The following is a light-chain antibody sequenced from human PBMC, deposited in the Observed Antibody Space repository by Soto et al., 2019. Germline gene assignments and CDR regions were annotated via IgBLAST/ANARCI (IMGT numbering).Light chain of an antibody. V-gene: IGLV2-14*01. J-gene: IGLJ1*01. CDR1: SSDVGGYNY. CDR3: SSYTGSSTFV. Sequence: SVLTQPPSASGSPGQSVTISCTGTSSDVGGYNYVSWYQQHPGKAPKLMIYDVNNRPSGVSHRFSGSKSGNTASLTISGLQAEDEADYYCSSYTGSSTFVFGTGTKVTVL. CDR2: DVN.